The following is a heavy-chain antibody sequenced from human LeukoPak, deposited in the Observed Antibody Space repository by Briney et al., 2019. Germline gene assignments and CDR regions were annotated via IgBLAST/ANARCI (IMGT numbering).Heavy chain of an antibody. Sequence: SETLSLTCAVSGGSISSGGYSWSWIRQPPGKGLEWVGYIYHSGSTYYNPSPKSRVTISVDRSKNQFSLKLSSVTAADTAVYYCARDAPYWYFDLWGRGTLVTVSS. CDR1: GGSISSGGYS. V-gene: IGHV4-30-2*01. CDR2: IYHSGST. CDR3: ARDAPYWYFDL. J-gene: IGHJ2*01.